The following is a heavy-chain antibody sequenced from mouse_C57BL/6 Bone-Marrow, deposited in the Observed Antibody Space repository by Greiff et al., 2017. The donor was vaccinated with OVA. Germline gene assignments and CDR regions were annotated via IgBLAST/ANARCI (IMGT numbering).Heavy chain of an antibody. D-gene: IGHD2-1*01. CDR3: ASPVYDRNLYYFDY. CDR1: GYTFTGYW. Sequence: VQLQQSGAELMKPGASVKLSCTATGYTFTGYWIEWVKQRPGHGLEWLGEILPGSGSTNYNEKFKGKATFTADTSSNTAYMQLSSLTTEDSAVYYCASPVYDRNLYYFDYWGQGTTLTVSS. V-gene: IGHV1-9*01. J-gene: IGHJ2*01. CDR2: ILPGSGST.